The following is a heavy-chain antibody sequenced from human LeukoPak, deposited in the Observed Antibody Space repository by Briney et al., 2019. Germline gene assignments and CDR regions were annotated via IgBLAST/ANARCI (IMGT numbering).Heavy chain of an antibody. Sequence: ASVKVSCKASGYTFTSYGISWVRQAPGQGLEWMGWISAYNGNTNYAQKLQGRVTMTTDTSTSTAYMELRSLRSDDTAVYYCARGSGGTGYDISTGYYRHAFDIWGQGTMVTVSS. CDR2: ISAYNGNT. CDR3: ARGSGGTGYDISTGYYRHAFDI. V-gene: IGHV1-18*01. CDR1: GYTFTSYG. D-gene: IGHD3-9*01. J-gene: IGHJ3*02.